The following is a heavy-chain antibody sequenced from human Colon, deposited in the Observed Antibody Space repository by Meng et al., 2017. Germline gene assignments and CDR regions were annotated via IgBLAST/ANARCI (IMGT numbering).Heavy chain of an antibody. Sequence: EGALVESGGGLVQLGGSLSLSCTASGFTFSSYWMHWVRQGPGKGLEWVSRINSGGATTTYADSVKGRFTISRDNSKNTLYLQMNSLRAEDTAVYYCVRDHGRYSYLNWGQGTLVTVPS. D-gene: IGHD5-18*01. CDR3: VRDHGRYSYLN. V-gene: IGHV3-74*01. CDR1: GFTFSSYW. J-gene: IGHJ4*02. CDR2: INSGGATT.